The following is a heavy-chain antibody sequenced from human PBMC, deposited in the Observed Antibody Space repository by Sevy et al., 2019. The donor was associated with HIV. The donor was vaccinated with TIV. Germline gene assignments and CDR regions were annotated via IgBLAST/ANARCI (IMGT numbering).Heavy chain of an antibody. CDR3: AKDGNVVVGGDFYYYGMDV. V-gene: IGHV3-30*02. J-gene: IGHJ6*02. CDR2: IRLDGSHK. Sequence: QLGGSLRLSCAASGFNVRSYGMHWVRQAPGKGLEWVAFIRLDGSHKYYADSVNGRFTISRDNSKNTLYLQMNSLRAEDTTVYYCAKDGNVVVGGDFYYYGMDVWGQGTTVTVSS. D-gene: IGHD2-15*01. CDR1: GFNVRSYG.